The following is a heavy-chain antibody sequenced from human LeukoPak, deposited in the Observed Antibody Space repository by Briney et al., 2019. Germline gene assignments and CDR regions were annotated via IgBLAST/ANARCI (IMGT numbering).Heavy chain of an antibody. D-gene: IGHD3-22*01. CDR1: GFTFSSYS. J-gene: IGHJ4*02. CDR2: ITSSSRYI. V-gene: IGHV3-21*01. Sequence: GGSLRLSCAASGFTFSSYSMNWVRQAPGKGLEWVSSITSSSRYIYYADSVKGRFTISRDNAKNSLYLQMNSLRAEDTAVYYCARDLYRIVVVPHYFDYWGQGTLVTVSS. CDR3: ARDLYRIVVVPHYFDY.